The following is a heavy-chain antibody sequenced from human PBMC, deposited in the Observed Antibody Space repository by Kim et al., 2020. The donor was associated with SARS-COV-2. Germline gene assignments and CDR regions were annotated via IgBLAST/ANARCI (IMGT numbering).Heavy chain of an antibody. CDR2: ISYDGSNK. CDR1: GFTFSSYG. V-gene: IGHV3-33*05. D-gene: IGHD3-10*01. CDR3: ARGPPAGSGFGELLPKWYYYYGMDV. J-gene: IGHJ6*02. Sequence: GGSLRLSCAASGFTFSSYGMHWVRQAPGKGLEWVAVISYDGSNKYYADSVKGRFTISRDNSKNTLYLQMNSLRAEDTAVYYCARGPPAGSGFGELLPKWYYYYGMDVWGQGTTVTVSS.